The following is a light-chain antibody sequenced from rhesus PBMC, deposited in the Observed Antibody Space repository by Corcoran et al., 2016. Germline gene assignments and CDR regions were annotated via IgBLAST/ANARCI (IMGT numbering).Light chain of an antibody. CDR3: QHGYDTPFT. Sequence: DIQMTQSPSSLSASVGDRVPITCRASENVNNYLNWYQQKPGKAPKLLIYKAFTLQSGVPSRFSGSGSGTDYTSAILSLQPDDIATYYSQHGYDTPFTFGPGTKLDIK. CDR2: KAF. V-gene: IGKV1-74*01. J-gene: IGKJ3*01. CDR1: ENVNNY.